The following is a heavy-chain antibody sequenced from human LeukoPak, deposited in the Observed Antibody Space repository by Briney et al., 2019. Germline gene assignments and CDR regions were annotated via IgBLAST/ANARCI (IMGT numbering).Heavy chain of an antibody. V-gene: IGHV1-18*01. D-gene: IGHD6-13*01. CDR3: AREVGYSSSWYQTKDYYYYYGMDV. CDR2: ISAYNGNT. CDR1: GYTFTSYG. Sequence: ASVKVSCKASGYTFTSYGISWVRQAPGQGLEWMGWISAYNGNTNYAQKLQGRVTMTTDTSTSTAYMKLRSLRSDDTAVYYCAREVGYSSSWYQTKDYYYYYGMDVWGQGTTVTVSS. J-gene: IGHJ6*02.